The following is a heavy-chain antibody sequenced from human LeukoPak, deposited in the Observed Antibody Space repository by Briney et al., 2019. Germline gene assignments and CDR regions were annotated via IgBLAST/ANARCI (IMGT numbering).Heavy chain of an antibody. Sequence: GGSLRLSCAASGFTFSSYSMNWVRQAPGKGLEWVSSISSSSSYIYYADSVKGRFTISRDNAKNSLYLQMNSLRAEDTAVYDCARDKQYYDSSGYFDYWGQGTLVTVSS. CDR1: GFTFSSYS. J-gene: IGHJ4*02. CDR3: ARDKQYYDSSGYFDY. D-gene: IGHD3-22*01. CDR2: ISSSSSYI. V-gene: IGHV3-21*01.